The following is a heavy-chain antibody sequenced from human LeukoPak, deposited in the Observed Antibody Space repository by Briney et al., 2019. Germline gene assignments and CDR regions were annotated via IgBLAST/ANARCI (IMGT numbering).Heavy chain of an antibody. Sequence: GGSLRLSCAASGFPFSSYAMHWVRHAPGEGLEYVSAISSNGGSTYYADSVKGRFTISRDNSKNTLYLQMGSLRAEDMAVYYCARERSFYDSSGYSSCFDYWGQGTLVTVSS. D-gene: IGHD3-22*01. CDR1: GFPFSSYA. J-gene: IGHJ4*02. CDR3: ARERSFYDSSGYSSCFDY. CDR2: ISSNGGST. V-gene: IGHV3-64*02.